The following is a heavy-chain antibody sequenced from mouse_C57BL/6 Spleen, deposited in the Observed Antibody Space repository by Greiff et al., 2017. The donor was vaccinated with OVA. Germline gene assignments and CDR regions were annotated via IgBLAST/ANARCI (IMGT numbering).Heavy chain of an antibody. J-gene: IGHJ3*01. V-gene: IGHV1-52*01. CDR3: ARMLGLAWFAY. D-gene: IGHD4-1*01. CDR1: GYTFTSYW. Sequence: VQLQQPGAELVRPGSSVKLSCKASGYTFTSYWMHWVKQRPIQGLEWIGNIDPSDSETHYNQKFKDKATLTVDKSSSTAYMQLSSLTSEDSAVYYCARMLGLAWFAYWGQGTLVTVSA. CDR2: IDPSDSET.